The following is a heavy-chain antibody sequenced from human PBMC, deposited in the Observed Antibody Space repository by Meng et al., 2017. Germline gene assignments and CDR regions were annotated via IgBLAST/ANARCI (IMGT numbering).Heavy chain of an antibody. D-gene: IGHD2/OR15-2a*01. J-gene: IGHJ4*02. V-gene: IGHV1-2*02. Sequence: ASVKVSCKASGGTFSSYTISWVRQAPGQGLEWMGWINPNSGGTNYAQKFQGRVTMTRDTSISTAYMELSRLRSDDTAVYYCASETFDNDYWDQGTLVTVSS. CDR2: INPNSGGT. CDR3: ASETFDNDY. CDR1: GGTFSSYT.